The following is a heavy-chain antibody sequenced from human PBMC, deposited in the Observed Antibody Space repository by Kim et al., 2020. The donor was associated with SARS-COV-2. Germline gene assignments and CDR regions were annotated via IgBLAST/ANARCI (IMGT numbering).Heavy chain of an antibody. CDR3: AREHDHEDYDYIWGGENYYYGMDV. Sequence: AGSLRLSCAASGFTFSSYAMHWVRQAPGKGLEWVALISYDGSKKYYVDSVKGRFTISRDNFENTLFLQMNSLRADDTAVYYCAREHDHEDYDYIWGGENYYYGMDVWGQGTTVTVSS. J-gene: IGHJ6*02. CDR1: GFTFSSYA. D-gene: IGHD3-16*01. V-gene: IGHV3-30-3*01. CDR2: ISYDGSKK.